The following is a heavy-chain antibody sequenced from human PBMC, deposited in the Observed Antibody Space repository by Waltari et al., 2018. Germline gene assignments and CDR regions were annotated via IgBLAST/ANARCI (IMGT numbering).Heavy chain of an antibody. D-gene: IGHD2-21*01. CDR2: ISSNNGHT. J-gene: IGHJ5*02. Sequence: QVQLVQSGAEVKKTGASVKVSCKASGDPFSDKGIRRVRPAPGQGLEWMGWISSNNGHTNHAQKFQGRLIMTKDTSTTTVYMELSYLTSDDTAVYFCARERHRLMEEGYLMALDPWGQGTLVTVSS. CDR3: ARERHRLMEEGYLMALDP. V-gene: IGHV1-18*01. CDR1: GDPFSDKG.